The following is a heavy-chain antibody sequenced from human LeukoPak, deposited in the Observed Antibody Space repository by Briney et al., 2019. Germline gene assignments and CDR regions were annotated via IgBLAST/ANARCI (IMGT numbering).Heavy chain of an antibody. V-gene: IGHV3-30*18. CDR2: ISYDGSNK. CDR1: GFTFSSYG. J-gene: IGHJ4*02. D-gene: IGHD6-19*01. Sequence: PGRSLRLSCAASGFTFSSYGMHWVRQTPGKGLEWVAVISYDGSNKYYADSVKGRFTISRDNSKNTLYLQMNSLRAEDTAVYYCAEMLDKVISGWYEDYWGQGTLVTVSS. CDR3: AEMLDKVISGWYEDY.